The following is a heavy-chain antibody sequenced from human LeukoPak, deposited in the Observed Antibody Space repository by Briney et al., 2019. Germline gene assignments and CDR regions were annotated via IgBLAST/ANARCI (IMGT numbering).Heavy chain of an antibody. J-gene: IGHJ3*02. D-gene: IGHD6-13*01. V-gene: IGHV3-9*01. CDR1: GFTFDDYA. CDR3: AKDVAAAGTDAFDI. CDR2: ISWNSGSI. Sequence: GRSLRLSCAASGFTFDDYAMHWVRQAPGQGLEWVSGISWNSGSIGYADSVKGRFTISRDNAKNSLYLQMNSLRAEDTALYYCAKDVAAAGTDAFDIWGQGTMVTVSS.